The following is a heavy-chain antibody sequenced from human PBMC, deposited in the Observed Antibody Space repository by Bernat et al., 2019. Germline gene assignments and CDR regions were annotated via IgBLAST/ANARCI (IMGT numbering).Heavy chain of an antibody. Sequence: QLQLQESGPGLVKPSETLSLTCTVSGGSISSSSYYWGWIRQPPGKGLEWIGSIYYSGSTYYNPSLKSRVTISVDTSKNQFSLKLSSVTAADTAVYYCARPNMTTVTKDAFDIWGQGTMVTVSS. CDR2: IYYSGST. CDR3: ARPNMTTVTKDAFDI. J-gene: IGHJ3*02. V-gene: IGHV4-39*01. D-gene: IGHD4-17*01. CDR1: GGSISSSSYY.